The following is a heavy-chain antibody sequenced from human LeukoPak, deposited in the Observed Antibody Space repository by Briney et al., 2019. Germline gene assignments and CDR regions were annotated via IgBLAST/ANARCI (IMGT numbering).Heavy chain of an antibody. V-gene: IGHV3-74*01. CDR1: GLTFSSHW. Sequence: PGGSLRLSCAASGLTFSSHWMHWVRQAPGKGLVWVSRITNDGSSTTYADSVKGRFTISRDNSKNTLYLQMNSLRAEDTAVYYCAREAAGTFDYWGQGTLVTVSS. CDR2: ITNDGSST. D-gene: IGHD6-13*01. J-gene: IGHJ4*02. CDR3: AREAAGTFDY.